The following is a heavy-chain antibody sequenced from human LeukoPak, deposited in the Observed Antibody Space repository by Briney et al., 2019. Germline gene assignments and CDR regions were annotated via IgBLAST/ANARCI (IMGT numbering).Heavy chain of an antibody. CDR2: ISGSGGST. V-gene: IGHV3-23*01. CDR3: AKESCSSTSCYIFDY. J-gene: IGHJ4*02. Sequence: GALRLSCAAPGFTFSSYAMSWVRQAPGKGLEWVSAISGSGGSTYYADSVKGRFTISRDNCKNTLYLQMNSLRAEDTAVYYCAKESCSSTSCYIFDYWGQGTLVTVSS. D-gene: IGHD2-2*02. CDR1: GFTFSSYA.